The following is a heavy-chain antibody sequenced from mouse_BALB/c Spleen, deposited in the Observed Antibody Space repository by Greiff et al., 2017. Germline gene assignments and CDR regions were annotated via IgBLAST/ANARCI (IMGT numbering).Heavy chain of an antibody. D-gene: IGHD2-14*01. CDR3: ARGGVRLYYYAMDY. J-gene: IGHJ4*01. V-gene: IGHV14-3*02. CDR1: GFNIKDTY. Sequence: EVNVVESGAELVKPGASVKLSCTASGFNIKDTYMHWVKQRPEQGLEWIGRIDPANGNTKYDPKFQGKATITADTSSNTAYLQLSSLTSEDTAVYYCARGGVRLYYYAMDYWGQGTSVTVSS. CDR2: IDPANGNT.